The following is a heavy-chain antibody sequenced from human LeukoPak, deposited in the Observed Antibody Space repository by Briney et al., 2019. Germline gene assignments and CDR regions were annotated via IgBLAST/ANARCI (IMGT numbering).Heavy chain of an antibody. J-gene: IGHJ5*02. CDR3: ARGLDCSSTSCNRFDP. Sequence: EASVKVSCKASGYTFTVYYMHWVRQAPGQGLEWMGWINPNSGGTNYAQKFQGRVTMTRDTSISTAYMELSRLRSDDTAVYYCARGLDCSSTSCNRFDPWGRGTLVTVSS. V-gene: IGHV1-2*02. CDR1: GYTFTVYY. D-gene: IGHD2-2*01. CDR2: INPNSGGT.